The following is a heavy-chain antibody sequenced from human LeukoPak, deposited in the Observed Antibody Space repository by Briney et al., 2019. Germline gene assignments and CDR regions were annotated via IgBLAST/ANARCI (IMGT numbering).Heavy chain of an antibody. CDR2: ISANDGNT. V-gene: IGHV1-18*01. CDR1: GGTFSSYA. J-gene: IGHJ4*02. Sequence: ASVKVSCKASGGTFSSYAISWVRQAPGQGLEWMGWISANDGNTDYPQKLQGRVTMTTDTSTSTAYMELRSLRSDNTAVYYCARESHVTREDYWGQGTLVTVSS. D-gene: IGHD3-10*01. CDR3: ARESHVTREDY.